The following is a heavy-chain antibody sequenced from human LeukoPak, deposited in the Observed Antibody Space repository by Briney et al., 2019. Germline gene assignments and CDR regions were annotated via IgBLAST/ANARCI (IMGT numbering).Heavy chain of an antibody. J-gene: IGHJ6*03. CDR3: ARDPRGIRNYYYYYYMDV. CDR2: INHSGST. V-gene: IGHV4-34*01. D-gene: IGHD3-16*01. Sequence: SETLSLTCTVSGGSISSYYWSWIRQPPGKGLEWIGEINHSGSTKYNPSLKSRVTISVDTSKNQFSLKLSSVTAADTAVYYCARDPRGIRNYYYYYYMDVWGKGTTVTVSS. CDR1: GGSISSYY.